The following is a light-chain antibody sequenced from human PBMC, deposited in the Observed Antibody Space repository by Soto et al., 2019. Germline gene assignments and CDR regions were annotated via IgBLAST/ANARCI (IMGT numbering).Light chain of an antibody. CDR3: MIWPSNAVV. CDR2: YYSDSDK. Sequence: QSVLTQPPSSSASPGESARLTCTLPSDINVGSYNIYWYQQQPGSPPRYLLYYYSDSDKGQGSGVPSRFSGSNDASAKTGILLISGLQSEDEADYYCMIWPSNAVVFGGGTKLTVL. CDR1: SDINVGSYN. J-gene: IGLJ2*01. V-gene: IGLV5-37*01.